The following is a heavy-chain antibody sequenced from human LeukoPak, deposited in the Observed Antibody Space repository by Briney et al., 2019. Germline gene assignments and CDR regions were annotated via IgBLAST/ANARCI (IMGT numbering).Heavy chain of an antibody. D-gene: IGHD1-14*01. J-gene: IGHJ4*02. V-gene: IGHV3-33*08. Sequence: GGSLRLSCAASGFTFSTYDMNWVRQAPGKGLEWVAVIWYDGSNKYYADSVKGRFTISRDNSKNTLYLQMNSLRAEDTAVYYCARDGSGLDYWGQGTLVTVSS. CDR3: ARDGSGLDY. CDR1: GFTFSTYD. CDR2: IWYDGSNK.